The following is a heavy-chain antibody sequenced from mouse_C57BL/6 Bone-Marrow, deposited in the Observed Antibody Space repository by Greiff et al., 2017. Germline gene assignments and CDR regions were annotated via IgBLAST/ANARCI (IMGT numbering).Heavy chain of an antibody. CDR3: ARSYDYDDYTMDY. J-gene: IGHJ4*01. V-gene: IGHV1-64*01. CDR1: GYTFTNYW. D-gene: IGHD2-4*01. Sequence: QVQLQQPGAELVKPGASVKLSCKASGYTFTNYWMHWVKQRPGQGLEWIGMMHPNGGSPDYNEQFKSEATLSVDKSSRPAYRELSSRTSEDSAVYYCARSYDYDDYTMDYWGQGTSVTVSS. CDR2: MHPNGGSP.